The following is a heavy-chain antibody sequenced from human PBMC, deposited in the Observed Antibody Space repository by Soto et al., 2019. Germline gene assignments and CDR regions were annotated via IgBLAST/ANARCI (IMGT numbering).Heavy chain of an antibody. CDR2: ISSGSSYT. Sequence: PGGSLRLSCAASGFTFSTYTMNWVRQAPGKGLEWISSISSGSSYTYYAGSVKGRFTISRDNAKNSLFLQMNSLRADDTAVYYCARDILSGGAYPDSWGQGTKVTVSS. J-gene: IGHJ5*01. CDR1: GFTFSTYT. CDR3: ARDILSGGAYPDS. V-gene: IGHV3-21*01. D-gene: IGHD3-10*01.